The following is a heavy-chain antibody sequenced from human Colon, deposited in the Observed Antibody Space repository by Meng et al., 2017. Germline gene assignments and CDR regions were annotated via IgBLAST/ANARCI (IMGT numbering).Heavy chain of an antibody. V-gene: IGHV3-21*01. J-gene: IGHJ4*02. D-gene: IGHD4-17*01. Sequence: EVQVVESGVGLVKPGGSLRLSCGAFGFIFSSYTMKWVLQAPGKGLEWLSSISSSSSDIYYADSVKGRFTVSRDNAKNSLFLEMSSLSPEDTAMYYCARGYGDFIDFWGQGTLVTVSS. CDR1: GFIFSSYT. CDR3: ARGYGDFIDF. CDR2: ISSSSSDI.